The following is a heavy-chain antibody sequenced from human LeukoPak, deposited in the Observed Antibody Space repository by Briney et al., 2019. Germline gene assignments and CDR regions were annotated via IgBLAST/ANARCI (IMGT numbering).Heavy chain of an antibody. V-gene: IGHV1-18*01. Sequence: ASVKVSCKASGYRFSTYGFTWVRQAPGQGLEWVGWISAYSGNTNYAQKLQGRVTMTSDTSTRTAYMELRSLRYDDTALYYCARVRGGYDVLTGPVDYWGQGTLVTVSS. D-gene: IGHD3-9*01. CDR2: ISAYSGNT. CDR3: ARVRGGYDVLTGPVDY. J-gene: IGHJ4*02. CDR1: GYRFSTYG.